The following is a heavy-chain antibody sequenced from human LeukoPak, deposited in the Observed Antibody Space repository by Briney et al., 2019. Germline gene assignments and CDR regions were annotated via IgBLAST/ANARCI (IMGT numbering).Heavy chain of an antibody. CDR2: ISGGGGTT. CDR3: ARDYADYVGYFFFDY. Sequence: GGSLRLSCAASGFTFNNYAMNWVRQAPGKGLEWVSSISGGGGTTYCADSAKGRFTISRDNSQNTLYLQMNSLRAEDTAVYYCARDYADYVGYFFFDYWGQGTLVTVSS. V-gene: IGHV3-23*01. CDR1: GFTFNNYA. J-gene: IGHJ4*02. D-gene: IGHD4-17*01.